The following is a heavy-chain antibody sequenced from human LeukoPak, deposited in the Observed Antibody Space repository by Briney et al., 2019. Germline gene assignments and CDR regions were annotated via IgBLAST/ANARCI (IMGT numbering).Heavy chain of an antibody. V-gene: IGHV4-39*01. CDR1: YGSTSSTNYY. CDR2: VYASAST. CDR3: ASQHIGHDSSFH. Sequence: SETLSLTCTVSYGSTSSTNYYWGWIRQSPGKGLEWIGSVYASASTYYNSPLRSRVSISIDTYKNLFSLKVTYWTAADTAVYYCASQHIGHDSSFHWGRGTLVIVSS. J-gene: IGHJ4*02. D-gene: IGHD6-13*01.